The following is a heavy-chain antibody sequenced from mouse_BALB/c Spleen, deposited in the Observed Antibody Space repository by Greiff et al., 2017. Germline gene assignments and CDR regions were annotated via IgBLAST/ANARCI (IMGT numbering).Heavy chain of an antibody. D-gene: IGHD1-1*01. V-gene: IGHV5-9-1*01. CDR3: ARGERNYGSSPFAY. CDR2: ISSGGSYT. J-gene: IGHJ3*01. Sequence: DVMLVESGGGLVKPGGSLKLSCAASGFTFSSYAMSWVRQTPEKRLEWVATISSGGSYTYYPDSVKGRFTISRDNAKNTLYLQMSSLRSEDTAMYYCARGERNYGSSPFAYWGQGTLVTVSA. CDR1: GFTFSSYA.